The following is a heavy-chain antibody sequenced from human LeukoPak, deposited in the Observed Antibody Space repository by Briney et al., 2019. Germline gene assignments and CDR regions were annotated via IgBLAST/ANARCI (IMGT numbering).Heavy chain of an antibody. CDR3: ARNYGSGSYSYYYGMDV. D-gene: IGHD3-10*01. CDR2: IITILGIA. Sequence: SVKVSCKASGGTFSSYAISWVRQAPGQGLEWMGRIITILGIANYAQKFQGRVTITADKSTSTAYMELSSLRSEDTAVYYCARNYGSGSYSYYYGMDVWGQGTTVTVSS. J-gene: IGHJ6*02. V-gene: IGHV1-69*04. CDR1: GGTFSSYA.